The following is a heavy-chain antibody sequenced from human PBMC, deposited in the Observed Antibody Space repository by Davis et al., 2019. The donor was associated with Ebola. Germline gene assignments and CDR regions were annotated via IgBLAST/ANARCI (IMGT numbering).Heavy chain of an antibody. D-gene: IGHD2-2*01. CDR1: GFSFRTYD. CDR3: VRPAFGSHYFDY. CDR2: IGTAGDT. Sequence: GESLKISCAASGFSFRTYDMHWVRQATGKTLEWVSAIGTAGDTYYPAYVKGRFTISRENARNSLHLQMNSLRTEDKAVYYCVRPAFGSHYFDYWGQGILVTVSS. V-gene: IGHV3-13*01. J-gene: IGHJ4*02.